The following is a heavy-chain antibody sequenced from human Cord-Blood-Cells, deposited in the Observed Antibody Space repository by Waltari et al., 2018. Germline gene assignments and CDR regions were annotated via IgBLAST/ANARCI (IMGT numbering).Heavy chain of an antibody. CDR3: ARVVGYYYDSSGYFDY. V-gene: IGHV1-2*02. CDR2: INPNSGGT. Sequence: QVQLVQSGAEVKKPGASVKVSCKASGYTFTGYYMHWVRQAPGQGLEWMGWINPNSGGTDYAQKFQGRVTMTRETSISTAYMELSRLRSDDTAVYYCARVVGYYYDSSGYFDYWGQGTLVTVSS. D-gene: IGHD3-22*01. CDR1: GYTFTGYY. J-gene: IGHJ4*02.